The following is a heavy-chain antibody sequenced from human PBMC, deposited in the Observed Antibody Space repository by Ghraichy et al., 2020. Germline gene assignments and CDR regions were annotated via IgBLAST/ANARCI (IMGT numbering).Heavy chain of an antibody. CDR1: GYTFTGYY. Sequence: ASVKVSCKASGYTFTGYYMHWVRQAPGQGLEWMGWINPNSGGTNYAQKFQGRVTMTRDTSISTAYMELSRLRSDDTAVYYCARAQWITMITRDVRVPSPQHWGQGTLVTVSS. D-gene: IGHD3-22*01. CDR2: INPNSGGT. V-gene: IGHV1-2*02. CDR3: ARAQWITMITRDVRVPSPQH. J-gene: IGHJ1*01.